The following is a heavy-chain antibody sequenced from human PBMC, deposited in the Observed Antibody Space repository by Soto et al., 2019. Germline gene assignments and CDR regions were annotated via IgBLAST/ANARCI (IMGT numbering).Heavy chain of an antibody. Sequence: GSLRLSCAASGFTFSDYYMSWIRQAPGKGLEWVSYISSSGSTIYYADSVKGRFTISRDNAKNSLYLQMNSLRAEDTAVYYCAREWWLVAPYDYWGQGTLVTVSS. CDR3: AREWWLVAPYDY. D-gene: IGHD6-19*01. J-gene: IGHJ4*02. CDR2: ISSSGSTI. V-gene: IGHV3-11*01. CDR1: GFTFSDYY.